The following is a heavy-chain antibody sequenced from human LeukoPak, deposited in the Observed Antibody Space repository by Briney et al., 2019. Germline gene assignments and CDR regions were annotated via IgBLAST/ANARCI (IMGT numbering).Heavy chain of an antibody. CDR3: AKDLSVRSDTGGDFDY. V-gene: IGHV3-11*01. CDR1: GFPFIDYY. CDR2: IGSSGGGI. J-gene: IGHJ4*02. Sequence: GGSLRLSCATSGFPFIDYYMGWIRQAPGKGLEWISYIGSSGGGIYYSDSVKGRFIISRDNAKNSLNLQMNSLRAEDTAVYYCAKDLSVRSDTGGDFDYWGQGTLVTVSS. D-gene: IGHD3-10*01.